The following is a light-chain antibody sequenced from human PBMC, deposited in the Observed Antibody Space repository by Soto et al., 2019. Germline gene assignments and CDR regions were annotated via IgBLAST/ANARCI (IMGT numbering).Light chain of an antibody. V-gene: IGKV1-5*01. CDR2: DAS. Sequence: DIQLTQSPSTLSASVGDRVTITCRASQRMTSWLAWYQQKPGKAPKVLIYDASSLESGVPSRFSGSEFGTEFTLTISSLQPDDIATYYCQQYTENSGTFGQGTKVDIK. CDR1: QRMTSW. J-gene: IGKJ1*01. CDR3: QQYTENSGT.